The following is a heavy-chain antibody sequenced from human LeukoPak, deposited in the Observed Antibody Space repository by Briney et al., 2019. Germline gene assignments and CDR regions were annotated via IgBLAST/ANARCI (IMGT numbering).Heavy chain of an antibody. CDR3: ARAKPFGY. V-gene: IGHV3-23*01. CDR1: GVTFSSYA. J-gene: IGHJ4*02. CDR2: LSNSGGIT. Sequence: GGSLRLSCAASGVTFSSYAMTWVRQAPGKGLEWVSSLSNSGGITYYADSVKGRLTISRDNSKNTLYLQMNSLRVEDTAVYYCARAKPFGYWGQGTLVTVSS. D-gene: IGHD4/OR15-4a*01.